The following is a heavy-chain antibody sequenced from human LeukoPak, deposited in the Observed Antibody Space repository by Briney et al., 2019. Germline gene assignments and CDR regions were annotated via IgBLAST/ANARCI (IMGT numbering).Heavy chain of an antibody. CDR3: ARENYYYYYMDV. V-gene: IGHV3-66*02. CDR2: IYSGGST. CDR1: GFTASSNY. Sequence: GGSLRLSCAASGFTASSNYMSWVRQAPGKGLEWVSVIYSGGSTYYADSVKGRFTISRDNSKNTLYLQMNSLRAEDTAVYYCARENYYYYYMDVWGKGTTVTVSS. J-gene: IGHJ6*03.